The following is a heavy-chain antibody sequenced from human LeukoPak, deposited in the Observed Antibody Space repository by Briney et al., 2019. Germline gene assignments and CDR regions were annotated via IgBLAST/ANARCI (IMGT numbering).Heavy chain of an antibody. V-gene: IGHV3-53*04. D-gene: IGHD1-14*01. Sequence: PGGSLRLSCAASGFTVSSNYMSWVRQAPGKGLEWVSVIYSGGSTYYADSVKGQFTISRHSSKNTLYLQMNSLRAEDTAVYYCASGTTGTYYGMDVWGQGTTVTVSS. CDR1: GFTVSSNY. CDR2: IYSGGST. J-gene: IGHJ6*02. CDR3: ASGTTGTYYGMDV.